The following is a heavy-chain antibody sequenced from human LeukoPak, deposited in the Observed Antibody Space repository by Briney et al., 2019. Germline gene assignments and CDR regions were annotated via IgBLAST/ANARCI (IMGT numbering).Heavy chain of an antibody. V-gene: IGHV3-48*03. CDR1: GFTFSSYE. J-gene: IGHJ4*02. CDR3: AKDPYSSGLLDY. Sequence: GGSLRLSCAASGFTFSSYEMNWVRQAPGKGLEWVSYISSSGSTIYYADSVKGRFTISRDNSKNTLYLQMNSLRAEDTAVYYCAKDPYSSGLLDYWGQGTLVTVSS. D-gene: IGHD6-19*01. CDR2: ISSSGSTI.